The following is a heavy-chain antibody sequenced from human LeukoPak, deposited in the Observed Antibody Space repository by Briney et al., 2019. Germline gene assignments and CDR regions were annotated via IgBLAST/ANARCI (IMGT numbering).Heavy chain of an antibody. V-gene: IGHV4-59*08. CDR1: GGSISSYY. Sequence: PSETLSLTCTVSGGSISSYYWSWIRQPPGKGLEWIGYIYYSGSTNYNPSLKSRVTISVDTSKNQFSLKLSSVTAADTAVYYCARQEYYSSSWGPFDCWGQGTLVTVSS. CDR3: ARQEYYSSSWGPFDC. D-gene: IGHD6-13*01. J-gene: IGHJ4*02. CDR2: IYYSGST.